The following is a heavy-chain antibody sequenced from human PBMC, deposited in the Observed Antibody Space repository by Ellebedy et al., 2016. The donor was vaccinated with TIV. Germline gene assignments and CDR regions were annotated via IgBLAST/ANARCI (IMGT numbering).Heavy chain of an antibody. J-gene: IGHJ4*02. Sequence: GGSLRLSXAVSGFTFSNYAMNWVRQTPGKGLERVAFISYDGNNKYYADSMKGRFTLSRDNSKNTLFLEMSSLRTEDTAVYYCARDRSYSPTYWGQGTLVTVSS. CDR3: ARDRSYSPTY. CDR2: ISYDGNNK. D-gene: IGHD1-26*01. V-gene: IGHV3-30*04. CDR1: GFTFSNYA.